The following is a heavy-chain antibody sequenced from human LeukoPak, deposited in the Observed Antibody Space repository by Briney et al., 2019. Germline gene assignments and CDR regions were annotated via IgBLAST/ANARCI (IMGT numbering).Heavy chain of an antibody. CDR2: INPSGGSA. V-gene: IGHV1-46*01. Sequence: ASVKVSCKASGYTFTNYYIHWVRQAPGQGLEWMGIINPSGGSATYAQRFQGRVTMTRNTSISTAYMELSSLRSEDTAVYYCARGVSGWSSYYYYGMDVWGQGTTVTVSS. CDR3: ARGVSGWSSYYYYGMDV. CDR1: GYTFTNYY. J-gene: IGHJ6*02. D-gene: IGHD6-19*01.